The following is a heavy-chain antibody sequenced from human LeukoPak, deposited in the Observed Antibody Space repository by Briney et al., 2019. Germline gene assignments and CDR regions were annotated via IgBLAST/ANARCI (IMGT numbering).Heavy chain of an antibody. V-gene: IGHV3-73*01. D-gene: IGHD1-26*01. CDR2: IDKKDKGYATAT. J-gene: IGHJ5*02. CDR3: TRDSGTYNWFDP. Sequence: GGSLRLSSAASGFTFSGSAIHWVRQSSGKGLEWVGQIDKKDKGYATATAYAASVKGRFTISRDDSINTAYLQMKSLKTEDTALYYCTRDSGTYNWFDPWGQGALVTVSS. CDR1: GFTFSGSA.